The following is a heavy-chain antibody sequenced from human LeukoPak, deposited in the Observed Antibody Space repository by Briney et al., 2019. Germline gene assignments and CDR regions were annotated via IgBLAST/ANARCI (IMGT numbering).Heavy chain of an antibody. CDR1: GFTFSSFG. CDR2: IRYDGIAI. Sequence: GGSLRLSCAASGFTFSSFGMNWVRQAPGKGLEWVTFIRYDGIAIQYADSVKGRFTISRDNSKNALYLQMISLRPEDTAVYFCAKGTSGIIAGGHDYYMDVWGKGTTVTISS. V-gene: IGHV3-30*02. J-gene: IGHJ6*03. CDR3: AKGTSGIIAGGHDYYMDV. D-gene: IGHD6-13*01.